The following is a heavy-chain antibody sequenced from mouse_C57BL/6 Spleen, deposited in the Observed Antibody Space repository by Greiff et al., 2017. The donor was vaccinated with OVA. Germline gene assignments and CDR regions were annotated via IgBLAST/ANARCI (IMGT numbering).Heavy chain of an antibody. CDR3: ARRRDYYGSSYEGYAMDY. Sequence: VQLKQSGPELVKPGASVKLSCKASGYTFTSYDINWVKQRPGQGLEWIGWIYPRDGSTKYNEKFKGKATLTVDTSSSTAYMELHSLTSEDSAVYFCARRRDYYGSSYEGYAMDYWGQGTSVTVSS. J-gene: IGHJ4*01. V-gene: IGHV1-85*01. D-gene: IGHD1-1*01. CDR1: GYTFTSYD. CDR2: IYPRDGST.